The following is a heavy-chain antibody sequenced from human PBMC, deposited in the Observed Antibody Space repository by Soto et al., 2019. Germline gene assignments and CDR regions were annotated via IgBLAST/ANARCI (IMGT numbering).Heavy chain of an antibody. CDR3: ARDLRVREVAITGLGY. D-gene: IGHD3-10*01. Sequence: ASVKVSCKASGYTFISYCISWVRQAPVQGLEWMGWINPYNDNTKFAQKFQGRVTMTTDTSTSTAYMDLRNLRSDDTAVYYCARDLRVREVAITGLGYWGQGTLVTVS. V-gene: IGHV1-18*01. J-gene: IGHJ4*02. CDR1: GYTFISYC. CDR2: INPYNDNT.